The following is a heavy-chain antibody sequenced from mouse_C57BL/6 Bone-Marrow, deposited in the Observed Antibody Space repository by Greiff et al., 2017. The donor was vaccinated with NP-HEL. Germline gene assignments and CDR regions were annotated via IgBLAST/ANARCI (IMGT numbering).Heavy chain of an antibody. Sequence: EVKLQQSGPELVKPGASVKISCKASGYTFTDYYMNWVKQSHGKSLEWIGDINPNNGGTSYNQKFKGKATLTVDKSSSTAYMELRSLTSEDSAVYYCARYYYGSVGYFDVWGTGTTVTVSS. CDR2: INPNNGGT. CDR1: GYTFTDYY. CDR3: ARYYYGSVGYFDV. V-gene: IGHV1-26*01. J-gene: IGHJ1*03. D-gene: IGHD1-1*01.